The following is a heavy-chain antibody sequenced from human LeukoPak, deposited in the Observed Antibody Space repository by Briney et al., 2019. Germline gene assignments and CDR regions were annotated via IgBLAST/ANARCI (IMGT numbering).Heavy chain of an antibody. D-gene: IGHD1-26*01. V-gene: IGHV3-33*01. CDR2: IWYDGSNR. Sequence: GGSLRLSCAASGFTFSSYGMHWVRQAPGKGLEWVAVIWYDGSNRYYADSVKGRFTISRDNSKNTLYLQMNSLRAEDTAVYYCARPYSGSYHLDYWGQGTLVTVSS. CDR3: ARPYSGSYHLDY. J-gene: IGHJ4*02. CDR1: GFTFSSYG.